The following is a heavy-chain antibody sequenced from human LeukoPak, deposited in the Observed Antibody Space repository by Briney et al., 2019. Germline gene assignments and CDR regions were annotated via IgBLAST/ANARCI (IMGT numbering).Heavy chain of an antibody. V-gene: IGHV3-30-3*01. D-gene: IGHD4/OR15-4a*01. J-gene: IGHJ4*02. CDR1: GFTFSSYA. CDR3: AKATMVPYYFDY. Sequence: GGSLRLSCAASGFTFSSYAMHWVRQAPGKGLEWVAVISYDGSNKYYADSVKGRFTISRDNSKNTLYLQMNSLRAEDTAVYYCAKATMVPYYFDYWGQGTLVTVFS. CDR2: ISYDGSNK.